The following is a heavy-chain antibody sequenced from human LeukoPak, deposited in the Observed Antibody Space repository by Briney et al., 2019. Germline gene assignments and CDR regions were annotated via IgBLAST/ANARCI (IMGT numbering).Heavy chain of an antibody. CDR2: MNPNSGNT. Sequence: ASVKVSCKASGYTFTSYDINWVRQATGQGLEWTGWMNPNSGNTGYAQKFQGRVTMTRNTSISTAYMELSSLRSEDTAVYYCARVVGATPSPWFDPWGQGTLVTVSS. V-gene: IGHV1-8*01. CDR1: GYTFTSYD. CDR3: ARVVGATPSPWFDP. J-gene: IGHJ5*02. D-gene: IGHD1-26*01.